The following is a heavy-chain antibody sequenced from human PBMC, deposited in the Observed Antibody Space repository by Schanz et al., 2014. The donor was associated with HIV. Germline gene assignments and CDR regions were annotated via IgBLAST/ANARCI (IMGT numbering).Heavy chain of an antibody. CDR3: AKSSGWLYAHFDY. CDR2: IVSSGGDT. J-gene: IGHJ4*02. Sequence: DVQLLESGGGLVKPGRSLRLSCAASGFTFSAYAMSWVRQAPGKGLEWVSAIVSSGGDTYYADFVEGRFTISRDNSKNTLYLQMHSLRAEDTAVYYCAKSSGWLYAHFDYWGQGTLVTVSS. D-gene: IGHD3-9*01. V-gene: IGHV3-23*01. CDR1: GFTFSAYA.